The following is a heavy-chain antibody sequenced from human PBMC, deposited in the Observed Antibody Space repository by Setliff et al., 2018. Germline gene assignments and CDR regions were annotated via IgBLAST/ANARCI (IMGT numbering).Heavy chain of an antibody. Sequence: SETLSLTCTVSGGSVNSGYDNWNWLRQPAGKGLEWIGHINRRGSTNFSPSLKSRVTISLDTSKNQFSLKLRSVTAADTAVYYCARTGTYRYFDYWGQGALVTVSS. V-gene: IGHV4-61*09. J-gene: IGHJ4*02. CDR1: GGSVNSGYDN. CDR2: INRRGST. CDR3: ARTGTYRYFDY. D-gene: IGHD1-1*01.